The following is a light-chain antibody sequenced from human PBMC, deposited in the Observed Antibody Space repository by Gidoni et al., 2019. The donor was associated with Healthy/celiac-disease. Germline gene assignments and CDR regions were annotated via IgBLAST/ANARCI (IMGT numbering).Light chain of an antibody. CDR2: GAS. CDR1: QSVSSSY. CDR3: QQYGSSFWT. V-gene: IGKV3-20*01. Sequence: EIVLTPSPGTLSLSPGERATLSCRASQSVSSSYLAWYQQKPGQAPRLLIYGASSRATGIPDRFSGSGSGTDFTLTISRLEPEDFAVYYCQQYGSSFWTFGQXTKVEIK. J-gene: IGKJ1*01.